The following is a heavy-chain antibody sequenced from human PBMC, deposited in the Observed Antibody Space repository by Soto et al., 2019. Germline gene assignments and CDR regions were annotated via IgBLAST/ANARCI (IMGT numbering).Heavy chain of an antibody. CDR2: IKQDGTEK. CDR3: ASVAI. Sequence: EVQLVESGGGLVQPGGSLRLSCAASGFTFSNYWMSWVRQAPGKGLEWVANIKQDGTEKNYVDSVRGRFTISRDNAKNSLDLQMHSLTAADTDVYYCASVAIWGQGTLVNVSS. J-gene: IGHJ4*02. D-gene: IGHD5-12*01. CDR1: GFTFSNYW. V-gene: IGHV3-7*01.